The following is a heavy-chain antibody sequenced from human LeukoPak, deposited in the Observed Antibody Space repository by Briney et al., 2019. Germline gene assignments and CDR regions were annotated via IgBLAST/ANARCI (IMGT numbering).Heavy chain of an antibody. CDR1: GYTFTGYY. CDR2: INPNSGGT. Sequence: ASVKVSCKASGYTFTGYYMHWVRQAPGQGLEWMGWINPNSGGTNYAQKFQGRVTMTRDTSISTAYMELSRLRSDDTAVYYCARDFGNEWELLDYWGQGTLVTVSS. CDR3: ARDFGNEWELLDY. V-gene: IGHV1-2*02. J-gene: IGHJ4*02. D-gene: IGHD1-26*01.